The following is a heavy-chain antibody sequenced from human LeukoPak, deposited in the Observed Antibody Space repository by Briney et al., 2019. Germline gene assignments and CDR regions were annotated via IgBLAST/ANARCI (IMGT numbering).Heavy chain of an antibody. CDR2: INHSGST. CDR1: GGSFSGYY. V-gene: IGHV4-34*01. CDR3: ARGIAAHGGYYYYYYYMDV. J-gene: IGHJ6*03. Sequence: SETLSLTCAVYGGSFSGYYWSWIRQPPGKGLEWIGEINHSGSTNYNPSLKSRVTISVDTSKNQFSLKLSSVTAADTAVYYGARGIAAHGGYYYYYYYMDVWGEGTTVTVSS. D-gene: IGHD6-6*01.